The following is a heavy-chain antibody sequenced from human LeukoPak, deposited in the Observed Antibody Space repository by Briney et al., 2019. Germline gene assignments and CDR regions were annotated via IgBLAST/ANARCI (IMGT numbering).Heavy chain of an antibody. D-gene: IGHD2-2*01. J-gene: IGHJ4*02. Sequence: PSETLSLTCTVSGYSISSGYYWGWIRQPPGKGLEWIGSIYHSGSTHYNPSLKSRVTISVDTSKNQFSLKLSSVTAADTAVYYCARALGQLPSRYWGQGTLVTVSS. V-gene: IGHV4-38-2*02. CDR3: ARALGQLPSRY. CDR2: IYHSGST. CDR1: GYSISSGYY.